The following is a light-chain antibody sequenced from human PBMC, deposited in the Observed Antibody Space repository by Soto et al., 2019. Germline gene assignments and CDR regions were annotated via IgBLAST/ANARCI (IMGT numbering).Light chain of an antibody. V-gene: IGKV1-5*03. Sequence: DIQMTQSPSTLSGSVGDRVTITCRSSHTISSWLAWYQQKPGKAPKLLIYKASTLKSGVPSRFSGSGSGTEFILTISSLQPDDFATYYCQQYETFSGTFGPGTKVDTK. CDR1: HTISSW. CDR2: KAS. CDR3: QQYETFSGT. J-gene: IGKJ1*01.